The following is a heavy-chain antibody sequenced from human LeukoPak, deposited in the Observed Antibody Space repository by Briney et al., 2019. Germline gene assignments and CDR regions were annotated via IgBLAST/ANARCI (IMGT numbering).Heavy chain of an antibody. V-gene: IGHV4-38-2*01. D-gene: IGHD3-3*01. CDR1: GYSISDGYY. CDR2: FYHSGST. CDR3: ARHPITIFGVDMGNWFDP. J-gene: IGHJ5*02. Sequence: SETLSLTCAVSGYSISDGYYWGWIRQPPRKGLEWIGSFYHSGSTYYNPSLKSRVTISVDMSKNQFSLKLSSVTAADTAVYYCARHPITIFGVDMGNWFDPWGQGTLVTVSS.